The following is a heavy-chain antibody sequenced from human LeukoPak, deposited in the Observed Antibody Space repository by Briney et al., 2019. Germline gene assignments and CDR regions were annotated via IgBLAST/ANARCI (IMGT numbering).Heavy chain of an antibody. J-gene: IGHJ4*02. D-gene: IGHD3-10*01. CDR3: AKDMAAYYYASGNIDY. CDR1: GFTFDDYA. V-gene: IGHV3-43D*03. Sequence: GGSLRLSCAASGFTFDDYAMHWVRQAPGKGLEWVSLISWDGGGTYYADTVKGRFTISRDNSKNSLYLQMNSLRAEDTALYYCAKDMAAYYYASGNIDYWGQGTLVTVSS. CDR2: ISWDGGGT.